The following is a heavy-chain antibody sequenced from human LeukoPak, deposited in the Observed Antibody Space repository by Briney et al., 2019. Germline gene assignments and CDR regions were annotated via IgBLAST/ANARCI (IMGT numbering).Heavy chain of an antibody. J-gene: IGHJ4*02. CDR1: GFSFSDAW. CDR2: IESKTDGGTT. V-gene: IGHV3-15*04. CDR3: TTYGSGRKFDY. Sequence: GGSLRLSCAASGFSFSDAWMSWVRQIPGKGLEWVGRIESKTDGGTTDYAAPVRGRFTISRDDSTNTLYLQMNSLKSEDTAVYYCTTYGSGRKFDYWGQGILVTVSS. D-gene: IGHD3-10*01.